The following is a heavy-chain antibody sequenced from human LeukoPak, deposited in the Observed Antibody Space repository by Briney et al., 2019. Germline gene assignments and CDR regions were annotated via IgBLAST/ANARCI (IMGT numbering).Heavy chain of an antibody. D-gene: IGHD5-12*01. CDR1: GFTFSTYW. V-gene: IGHV3-74*01. J-gene: IGHJ4*02. Sequence: PGGSLRLSCAGSGFTFSTYWMHWVRQAPGGGLVWVSGINTDGSTTSYADSVKGRFTISRDNAKNTVYLQMSSLRAEDTAVYYCAKESGYDMDLEYWGQGALVTVSS. CDR3: AKESGYDMDLEY. CDR2: INTDGSTT.